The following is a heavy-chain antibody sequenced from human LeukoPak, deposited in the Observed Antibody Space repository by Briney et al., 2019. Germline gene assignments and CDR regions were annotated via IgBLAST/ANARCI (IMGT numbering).Heavy chain of an antibody. D-gene: IGHD5-18*01. CDR3: ARLNSNHWFFDL. V-gene: IGHV1-8*01. Sequence: ASVKVSCKASGYAFASYDINWIRQATGQGLEWMGWINPNSDNTGYAKKFQGRVTMTRNMSASTAYMELSSLKSEDTAVYYCARLNSNHWFFDLWGRGTLVSVSS. CDR1: GYAFASYD. J-gene: IGHJ2*01. CDR2: INPNSDNT.